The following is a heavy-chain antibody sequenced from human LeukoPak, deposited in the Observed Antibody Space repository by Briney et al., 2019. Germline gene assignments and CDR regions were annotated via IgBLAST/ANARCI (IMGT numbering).Heavy chain of an antibody. CDR1: GYTFTGYY. CDR2: INPNSGGT. D-gene: IGHD3-9*01. Sequence: ASVKASCKASGYTFTGYYMHGVRQAPGQGLEWMGWINPNSGGTNYAQKFQGRVTMTRDTSISTAYMELSRLRSDDTAVYYCFLFDQPLFDYWGQGTLVTVSS. J-gene: IGHJ4*02. V-gene: IGHV1-2*02. CDR3: FLFDQPLFDY.